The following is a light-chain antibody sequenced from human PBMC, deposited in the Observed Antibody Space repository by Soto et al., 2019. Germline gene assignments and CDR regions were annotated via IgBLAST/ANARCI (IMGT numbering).Light chain of an antibody. V-gene: IGKV1-27*01. CDR3: QRCDNARRIT. Sequence: DIQMTQSPSSLAASVGDRVTITCQSSHDITNYLNWYQQKPGKAHKLLIYAASTLQSGVPSRFSGSGSGTDFTLTIRSLQTEDVATYYCQRCDNARRITFGQGTRLEIK. J-gene: IGKJ5*01. CDR1: HDITNY. CDR2: AAS.